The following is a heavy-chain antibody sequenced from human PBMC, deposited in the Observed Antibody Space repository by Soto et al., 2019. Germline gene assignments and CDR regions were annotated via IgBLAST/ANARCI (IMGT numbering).Heavy chain of an antibody. CDR1: GGTFSSYS. J-gene: IGHJ4*02. CDR3: ARDGGRHSGGIDY. CDR2: IIPIFGTA. Sequence: QVQLVQSGAEVKKPGSSVKVSCKASGGTFSSYSINWVRQAPGQGLEWIGEIIPIFGTANYAQKFQGRVKITADESTSTAYMELSSLRSEDTAVYYCARDGGRHSGGIDYWGQGTLVTVSS. V-gene: IGHV1-69*01. D-gene: IGHD1-26*01.